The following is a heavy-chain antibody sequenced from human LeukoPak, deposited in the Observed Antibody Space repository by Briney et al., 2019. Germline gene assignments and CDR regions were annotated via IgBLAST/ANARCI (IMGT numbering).Heavy chain of an antibody. CDR3: ARSLGSCSTTTCYDNWFDP. CDR2: ISSSGVYI. V-gene: IGHV3-21*01. CDR1: GFTFSSHD. Sequence: SGRSLRLSCAASGFTFSSHDMHWVRQAPGKGLEWVSSISSSGVYIYYADSLKGRFTISRDNAKDSLYLQMNSLRAEDTAVYYCARSLGSCSTTTCYDNWFDPWGQGTLVTVSS. J-gene: IGHJ5*02. D-gene: IGHD2-2*01.